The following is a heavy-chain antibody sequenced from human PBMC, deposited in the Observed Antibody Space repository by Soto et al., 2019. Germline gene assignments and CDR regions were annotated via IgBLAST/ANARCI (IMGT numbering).Heavy chain of an antibody. V-gene: IGHV4-34*01. J-gene: IGHJ5*02. CDR1: GGSFSGYY. CDR2: INHSGST. D-gene: IGHD6-13*01. CDR3: GRSNSWQDNWFDP. Sequence: SETLSLTCAVYGGSFSGYYWSWIRQPPGKGLEWIGEINHSGSTNYNPSLKSRVTISVDTSKNQFSLKLSSVTAADTAVYYCGRSNSWQDNWFDPWGQGTLVTVSS.